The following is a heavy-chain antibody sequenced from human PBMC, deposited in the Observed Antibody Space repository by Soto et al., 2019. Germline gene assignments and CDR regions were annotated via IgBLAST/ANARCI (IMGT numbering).Heavy chain of an antibody. CDR1: GGTFSSYA. Sequence: SVKVSCKASGGTFSSYAISWVRRAPGQGLEWMGGIIPIFGTANYAQKFQGRVTITADESTSTAYMELSSLRSEDTAVYYCARDQDVSNYHGMDVWGQGTTVTVSS. J-gene: IGHJ6*02. D-gene: IGHD4-4*01. V-gene: IGHV1-69*13. CDR2: IIPIFGTA. CDR3: ARDQDVSNYHGMDV.